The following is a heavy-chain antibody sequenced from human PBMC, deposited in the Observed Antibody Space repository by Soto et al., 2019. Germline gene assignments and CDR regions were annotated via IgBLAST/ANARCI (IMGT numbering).Heavy chain of an antibody. Sequence: GGSLRLSCAAPGFTFSSYDMHWVRQATGKGLEWVSAIGTAGDTYYPGSVKGRFTISRENAKNSLYLQMNSLRAGDTAVYYCARGVAAAGTGDPYYYYYGMDVWGQGTKVTVSS. D-gene: IGHD6-13*01. CDR1: GFTFSSYD. V-gene: IGHV3-13*01. CDR3: ARGVAAAGTGDPYYYYYGMDV. J-gene: IGHJ6*02. CDR2: IGTAGDT.